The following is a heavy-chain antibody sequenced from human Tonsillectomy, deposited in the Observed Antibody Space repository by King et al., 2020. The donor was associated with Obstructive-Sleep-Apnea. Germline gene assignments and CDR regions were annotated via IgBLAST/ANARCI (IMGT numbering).Heavy chain of an antibody. V-gene: IGHV1-8*01. CDR1: GYTFTSYD. D-gene: IGHD3-10*01. J-gene: IGHJ4*02. CDR3: AGGDSLFRGVYGS. Sequence: VQLVESGAEVKKPGASVKVSCKASGYTFTSYDINWVRQATGQGLEWMGWMNPNSGNTGYAQKFQGRDTMTSNTSISTAYMELSSLKSEDTAVYYCAGGDSLFRGVYGSGGQGTLVAVSP. CDR2: MNPNSGNT.